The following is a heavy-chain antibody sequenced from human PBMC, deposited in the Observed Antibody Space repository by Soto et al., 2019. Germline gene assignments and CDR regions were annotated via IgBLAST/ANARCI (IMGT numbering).Heavy chain of an antibody. CDR1: GFTFSSYA. V-gene: IGHV3-23*01. D-gene: IGHD3-22*01. CDR2: ISGSGGST. CDR3: AKDWGYYDSSGPHGY. J-gene: IGHJ4*02. Sequence: PGGSLRLSCAASGFTFSSYAMSWFRQAPGKGLEWVSAISGSGGSTYYADSVKGRFTISRDNSKNTLYLQMNSLRAEDTAVYYCAKDWGYYDSSGPHGYWGQGTLVTVSS.